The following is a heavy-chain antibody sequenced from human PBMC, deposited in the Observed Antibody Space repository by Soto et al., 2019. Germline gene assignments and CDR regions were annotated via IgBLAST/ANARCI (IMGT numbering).Heavy chain of an antibody. Sequence: SETLSLTRAVSGTSVRGANWWGWVRQPPGKGLEWIGEIHSSGNTDYNPSLKSRVTISRDMSKNEFSLKLTSVTAADTAVYYCARTGPYSSGNNWGQGTLVTVSS. CDR3: ARTGPYSSGNN. D-gene: IGHD3-22*01. V-gene: IGHV4-4*02. J-gene: IGHJ4*02. CDR1: GTSVRGANW. CDR2: IHSSGNT.